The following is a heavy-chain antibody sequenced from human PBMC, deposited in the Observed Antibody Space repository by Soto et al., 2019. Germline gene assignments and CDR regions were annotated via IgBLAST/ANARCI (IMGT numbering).Heavy chain of an antibody. CDR2: IYEDGSA. V-gene: IGHV4-31*02. Sequence: GSSQMRGTYSWSWIRQHPEKGLDWIGHIYEDGSAHYNPSLRSRLTISLDTSKNQFSLELTSVTAADTAIYYCVRDKGGEYLKGSGMDVWGQGPTVIVSS. D-gene: IGHD3-10*01. CDR3: VRDKGGEYLKGSGMDV. J-gene: IGHJ6*02. CDR1: GSSQMRGTYS.